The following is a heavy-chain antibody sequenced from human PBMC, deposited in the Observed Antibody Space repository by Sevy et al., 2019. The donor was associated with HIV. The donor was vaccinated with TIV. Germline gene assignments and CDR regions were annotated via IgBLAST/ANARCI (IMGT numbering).Heavy chain of an antibody. CDR3: ARSSSTTGGYYYYGMDV. D-gene: IGHD6-13*01. CDR1: GFTFSSYA. Sequence: AGSLRLSCAASGFTFSSYAMHWVRQAPGKGLEWVAVISYDGSNKYYADSRKGRFTISRDNSKNTLYLQMNSLRAEDTAVYYCARSSSTTGGYYYYGMDVWGQGTTVTVSS. V-gene: IGHV3-30-3*01. CDR2: ISYDGSNK. J-gene: IGHJ6*02.